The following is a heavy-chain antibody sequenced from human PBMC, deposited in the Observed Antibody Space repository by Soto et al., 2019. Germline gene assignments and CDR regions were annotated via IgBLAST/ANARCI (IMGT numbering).Heavy chain of an antibody. J-gene: IGHJ6*02. D-gene: IGHD4-17*01. Sequence: PSETLSLTCAVSGYSISGGYYWGWIRQPPGKGLEWIGSIYHSGSTYYNPSLKSRVTISVDTSKNQFSLKLSSVTAADTAVYYCARDKTTLTHPAYYYGMDVWGQGTTVTVSS. CDR3: ARDKTTLTHPAYYYGMDV. CDR2: IYHSGST. CDR1: GYSISGGYY. V-gene: IGHV4-38-2*02.